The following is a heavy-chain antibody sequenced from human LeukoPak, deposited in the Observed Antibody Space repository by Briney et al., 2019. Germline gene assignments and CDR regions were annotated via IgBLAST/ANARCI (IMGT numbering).Heavy chain of an antibody. Sequence: GASVKVSCKASGGTFSSYAISWVRQAPGQGGGWMGGMIPIFGTANYAQKFQGRVTITTDESTSTAYMELSSLRSEDTAVYYCARLGYCSSTSCLGGAFDIWGQGTMVTVSS. J-gene: IGHJ3*02. D-gene: IGHD2-2*01. V-gene: IGHV1-69*05. CDR2: MIPIFGTA. CDR3: ARLGYCSSTSCLGGAFDI. CDR1: GGTFSSYA.